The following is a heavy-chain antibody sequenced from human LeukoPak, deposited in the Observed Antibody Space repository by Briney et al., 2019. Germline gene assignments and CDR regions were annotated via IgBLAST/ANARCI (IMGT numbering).Heavy chain of an antibody. J-gene: IGHJ4*02. Sequence: GGSLRLSCAASGFTFSSYAMHWVRQAPGKGLEWVAVISYDGSGKYDADSVKGRFAISRDNSENTLYLQMNSLRAEDTAVYYCARGSQDRGSDFDYWGQGTLVTVSS. CDR2: ISYDGSGK. V-gene: IGHV3-30*09. CDR1: GFTFSSYA. CDR3: ARGSQDRGSDFDY.